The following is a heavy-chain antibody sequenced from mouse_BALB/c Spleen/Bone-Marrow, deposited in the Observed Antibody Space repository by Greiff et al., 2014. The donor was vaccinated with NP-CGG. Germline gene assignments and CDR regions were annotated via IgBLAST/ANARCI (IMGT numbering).Heavy chain of an antibody. D-gene: IGHD2-12*01. CDR2: IDAYNGGT. J-gene: IGHJ4*01. V-gene: IGHV1S135*01. Sequence: EVQLQESGPELAKPGASVKISCKASGYSFTDYKMYWVKQSPGKSLEWIGYIDAYNGGTSYNQKFKGKATLTVDKSSSTAFMNLDSLTAEYSAVYYGTNCYTPGYAMDYWGQGTSVTVSS. CDR1: GYSFTDYK. CDR3: TNCYTPGYAMDY.